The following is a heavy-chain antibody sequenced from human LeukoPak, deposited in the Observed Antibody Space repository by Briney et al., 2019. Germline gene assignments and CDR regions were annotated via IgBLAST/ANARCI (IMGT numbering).Heavy chain of an antibody. D-gene: IGHD5-18*01. CDR2: INHSGST. J-gene: IGHJ4*02. Sequence: PSETLSLTCAVYGGSFSGYYWSWIRQPPGKGLEWIGEINHSGSTNYNPSLKSRVTISVDTSKNQFSLKLSSVTAADTAVYYCARGYSYGNFDYWGQGTRVTVSS. CDR3: ARGYSYGNFDY. V-gene: IGHV4-34*01. CDR1: GGSFSGYY.